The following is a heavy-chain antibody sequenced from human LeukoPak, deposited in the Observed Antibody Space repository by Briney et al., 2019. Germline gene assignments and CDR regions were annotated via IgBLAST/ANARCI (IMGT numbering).Heavy chain of an antibody. CDR3: ASSDYDFWSGYGWFDP. CDR2: IYYSGST. CDR1: GGSISSYY. J-gene: IGHJ5*02. V-gene: IGHV4-59*01. Sequence: SETLSLTCTVSGGSISSYYWSWIRQPPGKGLEWIGYIYYSGSTNYNPSLKSQVTISVDTSKNQFSLKLSSVTAADTAVYYCASSDYDFWSGYGWFDPWGQGTLVTVSS. D-gene: IGHD3-3*01.